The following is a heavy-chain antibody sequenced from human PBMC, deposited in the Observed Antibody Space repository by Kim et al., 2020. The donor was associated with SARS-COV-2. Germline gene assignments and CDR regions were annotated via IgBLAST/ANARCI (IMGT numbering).Heavy chain of an antibody. D-gene: IGHD3-10*01. CDR2: IHRNDDER. CDR1: GFTFSSYA. Sequence: GGSLRLSCAASGFTFSSYAMTWVRQAPGKGLEWVSTIHRNDDERYYAESVKGRFTISRDKSKNTLYLQMDSLRADDTAVYYCAKGLGTRWFAFKYWGQG. V-gene: IGHV3-23*01. J-gene: IGHJ4*02. CDR3: AKGLGTRWFAFKY.